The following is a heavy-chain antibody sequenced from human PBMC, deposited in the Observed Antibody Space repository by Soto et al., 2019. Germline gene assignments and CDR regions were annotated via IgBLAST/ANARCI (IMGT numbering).Heavy chain of an antibody. V-gene: IGHV4-31*03. CDR1: GGSISSGGYY. J-gene: IGHJ5*02. Sequence: SETLSLTCTVSGGSISSGGYYWSWIRQHPGKGLEWIGYICYSGSTYYNPSLKSRVTISVDTSKNQFSLKLSSVTAADTAVYYCARDGVTISRSEGWFDPWGQGTLVTVFS. D-gene: IGHD3-3*01. CDR3: ARDGVTISRSEGWFDP. CDR2: ICYSGST.